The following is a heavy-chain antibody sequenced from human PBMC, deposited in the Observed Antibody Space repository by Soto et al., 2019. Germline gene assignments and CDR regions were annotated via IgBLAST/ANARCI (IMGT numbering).Heavy chain of an antibody. V-gene: IGHV4-4*07. D-gene: IGHD6-13*01. CDR1: GGSISSYY. CDR2: IYTSGST. CDR3: ARDVSPTDSSSWFRWFDP. J-gene: IGHJ5*02. Sequence: SETLSLTCTVSGGSISSYYWSWIRQPAGKGLEWIGRIYTSGSTNYNPSLKSRVTMSVDTSKNQFSLKLSSVTAADTAVYYCARDVSPTDSSSWFRWFDPWGQGTLVTVS.